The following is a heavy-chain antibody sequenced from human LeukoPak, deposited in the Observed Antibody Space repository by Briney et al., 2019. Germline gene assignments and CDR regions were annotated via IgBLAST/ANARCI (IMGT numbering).Heavy chain of an antibody. CDR3: ARNVVSLNSNGFYYFDY. CDR1: GASISGSDYS. V-gene: IGHV4-39*01. J-gene: IGHJ4*02. D-gene: IGHD6-19*01. Sequence: PSETLSLTCSVSGASISGSDYSWAWIRQPPGKGLEWIGTIDDSGSTYYNPSLKSRLTMPVDTFKNQFSLNLNSVNAADTALYYCARNVVSLNSNGFYYFDYWGQGSLLIVPS. CDR2: IDDSGST.